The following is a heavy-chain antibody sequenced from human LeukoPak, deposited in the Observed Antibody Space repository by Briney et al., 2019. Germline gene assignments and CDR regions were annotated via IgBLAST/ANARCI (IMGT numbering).Heavy chain of an antibody. CDR1: GGSISSYY. V-gene: IGHV4-59*01. CDR3: ARTVYDILTGYPYGMDV. D-gene: IGHD3-9*01. CDR2: IYYSGST. Sequence: SETLSLTCTVSGGSISSYYWSWIRQPPGKGLEWIGYIYYSGSTNYNPSLKSRVTISVDTSKNQFSLKLSSVTAADTAVYYCARTVYDILTGYPYGMDVRGQGTTVTVSS. J-gene: IGHJ6*02.